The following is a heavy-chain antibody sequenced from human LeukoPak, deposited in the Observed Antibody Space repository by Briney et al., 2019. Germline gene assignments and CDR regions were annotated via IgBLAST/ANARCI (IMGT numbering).Heavy chain of an antibody. CDR1: GGSISSYY. CDR3: ARQSYTAYYYYGMDV. V-gene: IGHV4-59*08. J-gene: IGHJ6*02. Sequence: PSETLSLTCTVSGGSISSYYWSWIRQPPGKRLEWIGHIYYSGSTNYNPSLKSRVTISVDTSKNQFSLRLSSVTAADTAVYYCARQSYTAYYYYGMDVWGQGTTVTVSS. CDR2: IYYSGST. D-gene: IGHD3-10*01.